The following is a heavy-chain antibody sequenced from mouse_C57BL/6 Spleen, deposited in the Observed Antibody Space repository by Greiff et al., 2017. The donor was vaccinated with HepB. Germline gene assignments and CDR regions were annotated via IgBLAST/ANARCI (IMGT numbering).Heavy chain of an antibody. CDR1: GYTFTSYW. J-gene: IGHJ2*01. V-gene: IGHV1-69*01. Sequence: VQLQQPGAELVMPGASVKLSCKASGYTFTSYWMHWVKQRPGQGLEWIGEIDPSDSYTNYNQKFKGKSTLTVDKSSSTAYMQLSSLTSEDSAVYYCARSVYGSSYNYFDYWGQGTTLTVSS. D-gene: IGHD1-1*01. CDR3: ARSVYGSSYNYFDY. CDR2: IDPSDSYT.